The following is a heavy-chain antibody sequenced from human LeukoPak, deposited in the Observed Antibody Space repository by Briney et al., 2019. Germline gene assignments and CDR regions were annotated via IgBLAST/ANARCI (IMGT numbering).Heavy chain of an antibody. CDR3: ARGTYYDFWSGSTFDY. V-gene: IGHV4-30-2*01. CDR1: GGSISSGGYY. J-gene: IGHJ4*02. Sequence: SQTLSLTCTVSGGSISSGGYYWSWIRQPPGKGLEWIGYIYHSGSTYYNPSLKSRVTISVDTSKNQFSLKLSSVTAADTAVYYCARGTYYDFWSGSTFDYWGQGTLVTVSS. D-gene: IGHD3-3*01. CDR2: IYHSGST.